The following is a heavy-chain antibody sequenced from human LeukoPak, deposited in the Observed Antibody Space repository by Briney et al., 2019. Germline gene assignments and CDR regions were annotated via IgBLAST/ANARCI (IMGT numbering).Heavy chain of an antibody. Sequence: GESLKISCKGSGYSFTSYWIGWVRQMPGKGLEWMGIIYPGDSDTRYSPSFQGQVTISADKSISTAYLQWSSLKASDTAMYYCARQAAAVVEPREGGGYDYWGQGTLVTVSS. J-gene: IGHJ4*02. D-gene: IGHD6-13*01. CDR2: IYPGDSDT. V-gene: IGHV5-51*01. CDR1: GYSFTSYW. CDR3: ARQAAAVVEPREGGGYDY.